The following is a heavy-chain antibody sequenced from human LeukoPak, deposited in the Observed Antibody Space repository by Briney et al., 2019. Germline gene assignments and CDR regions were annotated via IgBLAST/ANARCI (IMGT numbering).Heavy chain of an antibody. CDR1: GGTFSSYA. J-gene: IGHJ4*02. V-gene: IGHV1-69*05. CDR2: IIPIFGTA. CDR3: AGGAGGAEGFDY. D-gene: IGHD3-10*01. Sequence: ASVKVSCKASGGTFSSYAISWVRQAPGQGLEWMGRIIPIFGTANYAQKFQGRVTITTDESTSTAYMELRSLRSDDTAVYYCAGGAGGAEGFDYWGQGTLVTVSS.